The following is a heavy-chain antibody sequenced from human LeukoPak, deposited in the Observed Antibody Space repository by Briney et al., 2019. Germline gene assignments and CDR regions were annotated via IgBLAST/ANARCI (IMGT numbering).Heavy chain of an antibody. J-gene: IGHJ4*02. D-gene: IGHD3-16*01. CDR1: GFTFSSYG. CDR2: IRYDGSNK. CDR3: LHRGFDY. Sequence: GGSLRLSCAASGFTFSSYGMHWVRQAPGKGLEWVAFIRYDGSNKYYADSVKGRFTISRDNSKNTLYLQMNSLRVEDTAVYYCLHRGFDYWGQGALVTVSS. V-gene: IGHV3-30*02.